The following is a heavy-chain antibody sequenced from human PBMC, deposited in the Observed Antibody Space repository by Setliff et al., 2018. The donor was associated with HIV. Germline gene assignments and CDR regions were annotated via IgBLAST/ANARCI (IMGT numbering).Heavy chain of an antibody. J-gene: IGHJ3*02. V-gene: IGHV4-4*02. D-gene: IGHD3-10*02. CDR2: IYHSGST. CDR1: GVSISNSLW. CDR3: ARPLTTSYYFWGDAFAI. Sequence: ASETLSLTCVVSGVSISNSLWWTWVRQPPGKGLEWIGEIYHSGSTNYNPSLKSRVTISVDTSKNQFSLRLTSVTAADTAVYYCARPLTTSYYFWGDAFAIWGQGTMVTVSS.